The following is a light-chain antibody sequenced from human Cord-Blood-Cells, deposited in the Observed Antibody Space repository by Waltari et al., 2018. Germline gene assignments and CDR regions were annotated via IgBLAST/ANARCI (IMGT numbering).Light chain of an antibody. V-gene: IGLV2-14*01. Sequence: QSALTQPASVSGSPGQSITISCPGTSSDVGGFNYVSWYQQDPGKAPKRMIYEVSNRPSGVSNRFCGSKSGNTASLTSSGLQAEDEADYDCSSYTSSSTPVVFGGGTKLTVL. CDR2: EVS. J-gene: IGLJ2*01. CDR3: SSYTSSSTPVV. CDR1: SSDVGGFNY.